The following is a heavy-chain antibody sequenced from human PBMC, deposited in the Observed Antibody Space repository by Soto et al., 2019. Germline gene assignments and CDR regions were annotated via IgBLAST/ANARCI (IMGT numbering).Heavy chain of an antibody. D-gene: IGHD3-10*01. Sequence: GGSLRLSCAASGFTFDGYAMHWVRQAPGKGLEWVSGISWYSGSIDYADSVKGRFTISRDNAKNSLYLQMNSLRAEDTALYYCAKGLSRFGELLIDVWGQGTPVTVSS. CDR2: ISWYSGSI. V-gene: IGHV3-9*01. J-gene: IGHJ4*02. CDR3: AKGLSRFGELLIDV. CDR1: GFTFDGYA.